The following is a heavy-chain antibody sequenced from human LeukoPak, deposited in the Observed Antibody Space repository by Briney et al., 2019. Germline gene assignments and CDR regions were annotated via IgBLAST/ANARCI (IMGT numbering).Heavy chain of an antibody. CDR3: ASHCSSTSCYEGAFDI. CDR2: ISAYNGNT. D-gene: IGHD2-2*01. J-gene: IGHJ3*02. V-gene: IGHV1-18*01. Sequence: ASVKVSCKASGYTFTSYGISWVRRAPGQGLEWMGWISAYNGNTNYAQKLQGRVTMTTDTSTSTAYMELRSLRSDDTAVYYCASHCSSTSCYEGAFDIWGQGTMVTVSS. CDR1: GYTFTSYG.